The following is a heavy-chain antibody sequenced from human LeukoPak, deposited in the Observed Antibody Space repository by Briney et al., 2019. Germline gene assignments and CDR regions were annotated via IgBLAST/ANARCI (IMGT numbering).Heavy chain of an antibody. D-gene: IGHD1-1*01. Sequence: SETLSLTCTVSGGSISSYYWSWIRQPPGKGLEWIGYIYYSGSTNYNPSLKSRVTISVDTSKNQSSLKLSSVTAADTAVYYCARAVLDYYYYYGMDVWGQGTTVTVSS. CDR3: ARAVLDYYYYYGMDV. CDR2: IYYSGST. CDR1: GGSISSYY. J-gene: IGHJ6*02. V-gene: IGHV4-59*01.